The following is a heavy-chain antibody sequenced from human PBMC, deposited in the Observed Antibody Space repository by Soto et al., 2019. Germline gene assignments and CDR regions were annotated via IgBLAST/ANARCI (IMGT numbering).Heavy chain of an antibody. CDR2: IWYDGSNK. D-gene: IGHD2-21*01. CDR3: ARDTSSDSSNYFDY. V-gene: IGHV3-33*01. Sequence: GGSLRLSCAASGFTFSSYGMHWVRQAPGKGLEWVAVIWYDGSNKYYADSVKGRFTISRDNSKNTLYLQMNSLRAEDTAVYYCARDTSSDSSNYFDYWGQGTLVTVSS. J-gene: IGHJ4*02. CDR1: GFTFSSYG.